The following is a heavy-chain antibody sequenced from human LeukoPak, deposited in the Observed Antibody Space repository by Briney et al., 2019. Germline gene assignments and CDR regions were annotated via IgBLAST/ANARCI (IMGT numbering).Heavy chain of an antibody. CDR1: GYTFITSD. Sequence: GASVKVSCKASGYTFITSDINWVRQASGQGLEWMGYMDPNSGHTEFARKFQGRVTMTGDTSTSTAYMELSSLTPDDTAIHYCTRKLRLDEHWGQGTLVAVSS. CDR3: TRKLRLDEH. J-gene: IGHJ4*02. V-gene: IGHV1-8*01. D-gene: IGHD1-7*01. CDR2: MDPNSGHT.